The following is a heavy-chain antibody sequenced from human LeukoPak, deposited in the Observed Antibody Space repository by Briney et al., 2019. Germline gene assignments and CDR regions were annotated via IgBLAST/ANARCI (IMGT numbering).Heavy chain of an antibody. CDR2: ISYDGSNK. CDR1: GFTFSSYG. Sequence: GGSLRLSCAASGFTFSSYGMHWVRQAPGKGLEWVAVISYDGSNKYYADSVKGRFTISRDNSKNTLYLQMNSLRAEDTAVYYCAKDPTDYSKATDYYYYYYMDVWGKGTTVTVSS. V-gene: IGHV3-30*18. CDR3: AKDPTDYSKATDYYYYYYMDV. D-gene: IGHD4-11*01. J-gene: IGHJ6*03.